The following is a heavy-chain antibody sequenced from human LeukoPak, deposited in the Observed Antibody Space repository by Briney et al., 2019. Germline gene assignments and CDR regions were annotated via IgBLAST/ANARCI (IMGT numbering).Heavy chain of an antibody. J-gene: IGHJ4*02. CDR1: GGSFRGYY. V-gene: IGHV4-34*01. CDR3: ARGGIRYCSGGSCYFGY. Sequence: SETLSLTCGVYGGSFRGYYWSWIRQPPGKGLEWIGEINHSGSTNYNPSLKSRLIISVDTSKNQFSLKVSSVTAADTAVHYCARGGIRYCSGGSCYFGYWGQGTLVTVSS. D-gene: IGHD2-15*01. CDR2: INHSGST.